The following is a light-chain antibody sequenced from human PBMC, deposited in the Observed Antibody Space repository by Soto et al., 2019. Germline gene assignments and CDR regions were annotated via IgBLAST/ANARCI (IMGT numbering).Light chain of an antibody. CDR2: EVS. CDR3: SSYTSSSPGV. J-gene: IGLJ1*01. Sequence: QSALTQPAAVSVSPGQSITISCTGTSSDVGGYNYVSWYQQHPGKAPNLMIYEVSNRPSGVSNRFSGSKSGNTASLTISGLQAEDETDYYCSSYTSSSPGVFGTGTKVTVL. V-gene: IGLV2-14*01. CDR1: SSDVGGYNY.